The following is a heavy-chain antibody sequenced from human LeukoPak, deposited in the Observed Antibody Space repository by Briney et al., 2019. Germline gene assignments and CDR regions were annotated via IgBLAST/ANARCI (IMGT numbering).Heavy chain of an antibody. V-gene: IGHV3-23*01. CDR1: GFTFSSYA. D-gene: IGHD1-26*01. J-gene: IGHJ4*02. CDR3: AKDEVGATGGFDY. CDR2: ISGSGGSP. Sequence: GSLRLSCAASGFTFSSYAMSWVRQAPGKGLEWVSAISGSGGSPYYADSVKGRFTISRDNSKNTLYLQMNSLRAEDTAVYYCAKDEVGATGGFDYWGQGTLVTVSS.